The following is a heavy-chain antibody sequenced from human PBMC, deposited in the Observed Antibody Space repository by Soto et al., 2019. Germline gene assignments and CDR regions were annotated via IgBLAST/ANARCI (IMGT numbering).Heavy chain of an antibody. V-gene: IGHV1-24*01. CDR3: TKGGLIILPIMYFDP. J-gene: IGHJ5*02. Sequence: VQLVQSGAVVKKPGASVKVSCKVSGYTLTDLSIHWVRQAPGQGLEWMGGFDPEDGETFYAQKFQGRVTMTEERSTDTTHMKLSSQRSDDTAIYYCTKGGLIILPIMYFDPWGQGTLVTVSS. CDR2: FDPEDGET. CDR1: GYTLTDLS. D-gene: IGHD3-16*01.